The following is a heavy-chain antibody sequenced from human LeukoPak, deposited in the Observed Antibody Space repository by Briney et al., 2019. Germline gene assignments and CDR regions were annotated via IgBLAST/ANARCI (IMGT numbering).Heavy chain of an antibody. V-gene: IGHV3-33*01. CDR1: GFTFSNFG. CDR2: IWYGGSNK. Sequence: GGSLGLSCAASGFTFSNFGMHWVRQAPGKGLEWVAVIWYGGSNKHYADSVQGRFTISRDNSKNTVDLQMNSLRAEDTAVYYCAREGVPGDCYGMDVWGQGTTVTVSS. CDR3: AREGVPGDCYGMDV. D-gene: IGHD3-10*01. J-gene: IGHJ6*02.